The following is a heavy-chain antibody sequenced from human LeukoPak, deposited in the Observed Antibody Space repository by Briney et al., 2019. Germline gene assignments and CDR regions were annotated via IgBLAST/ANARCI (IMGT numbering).Heavy chain of an antibody. D-gene: IGHD6-19*01. J-gene: IGHJ6*02. CDR2: IIPIFGTA. Sequence: ASVTVSCKASGGTFSSYAISWVRQAPGQGLEWMGGIIPIFGTANYAQKLQGRVTITADESTSTAYMELSSLRSEDTAVYYCARDPRKQQWLALGAYYYYGMDVWGQGTTVTVSS. CDR3: ARDPRKQQWLALGAYYYYGMDV. V-gene: IGHV1-69*01. CDR1: GGTFSSYA.